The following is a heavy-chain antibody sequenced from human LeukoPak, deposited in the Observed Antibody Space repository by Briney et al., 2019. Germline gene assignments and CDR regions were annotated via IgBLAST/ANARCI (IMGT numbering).Heavy chain of an antibody. V-gene: IGHV4-59*11. Sequence: SETLSLTCTVSRGSISSHYWSWILQSPVERLEGIGDISNSGSTSSNPTLKSRVTISVDTSKTQFSLILSSVAAADTAVYYCGRDALVGYFSYYYMDVGGKGTTVTVSS. CDR2: ISNSGST. CDR1: RGSISSHY. J-gene: IGHJ6*03. D-gene: IGHD2-15*01. CDR3: GRDALVGYFSYYYMDV.